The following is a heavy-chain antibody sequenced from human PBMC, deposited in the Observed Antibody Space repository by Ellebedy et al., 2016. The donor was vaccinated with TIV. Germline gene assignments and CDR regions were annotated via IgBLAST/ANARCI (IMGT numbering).Heavy chain of an antibody. Sequence: SETLSLTXTVSGGSISSYFWSWIRQPPGKGLEWIGYIYYNGNTNYNPSLESRVTISVHTSKNQFSLKLSSVTAADTALYYCARRPRGAYFLDYWGQGTLVTVSS. J-gene: IGHJ4*02. D-gene: IGHD3-10*01. CDR1: GGSISSYF. CDR2: IYYNGNT. V-gene: IGHV4-59*01. CDR3: ARRPRGAYFLDY.